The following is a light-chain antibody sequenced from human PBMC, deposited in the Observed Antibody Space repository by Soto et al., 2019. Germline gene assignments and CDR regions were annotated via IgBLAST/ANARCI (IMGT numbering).Light chain of an antibody. V-gene: IGLV2-11*01. J-gene: IGLJ1*01. CDR1: SSDVGGYNY. Sequence: QSVLTQPRSVSGSPGQSVTISCTGTSSDVGGYNYVSWYQQHPGKAPKLMIYDVSKRPSGVPDRFSGSKSGNTASLTISGLQAEDEADYYCCSYAGSYGVFGNGTKVTVL. CDR2: DVS. CDR3: CSYAGSYGV.